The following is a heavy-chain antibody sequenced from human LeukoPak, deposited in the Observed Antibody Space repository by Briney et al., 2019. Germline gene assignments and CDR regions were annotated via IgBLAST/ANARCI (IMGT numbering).Heavy chain of an antibody. V-gene: IGHV1-2*02. CDR2: INPNSGGT. D-gene: IGHD3-9*01. CDR1: GYTFTGYY. CDR3: ARGPIYFDWFFFDY. J-gene: IGHJ4*02. Sequence: ASVKVSCKASGYTFTGYYMHWGRQAPGQGLEWMGWINPNSGGTNYAQKFQGRVTMTRDTSISTAYMELSRLRSDDTAVYYCARGPIYFDWFFFDYWGQGTLVTVSS.